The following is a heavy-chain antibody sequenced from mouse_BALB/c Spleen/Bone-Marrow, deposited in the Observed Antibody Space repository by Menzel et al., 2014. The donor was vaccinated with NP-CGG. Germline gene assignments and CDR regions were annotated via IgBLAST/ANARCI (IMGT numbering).Heavy chain of an antibody. CDR2: IHPSDSET. CDR3: ARFGNYEGFAY. CDR1: GYSFTNYW. J-gene: IGHJ3*01. D-gene: IGHD2-1*01. V-gene: IGHV1-74*01. Sequence: QVQLKESGAERVRPGASVKLSCKASGYSFTNYWMNWVKRRPGQGLEWIGMIHPSDSETRLNQKFKDKATLTVDKSSSTAYMQLSSPTSEDSAVYYCARFGNYEGFAYWGQGTLVTVSA.